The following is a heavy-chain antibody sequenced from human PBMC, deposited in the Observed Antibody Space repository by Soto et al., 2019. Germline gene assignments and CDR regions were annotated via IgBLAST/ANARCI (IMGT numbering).Heavy chain of an antibody. CDR3: AREGLWFGELSPYY. CDR1: GGSISSYY. Sequence: LSLTCTVSGGSISSYYWSWIRQPPGKGLEWIGYIYYSGSTNYNPSLKSRVTISVDTSKNQFSLKLSSVTAADTAVYYCAREGLWFGELSPYYWGQGTLVTVSS. CDR2: IYYSGST. V-gene: IGHV4-59*01. J-gene: IGHJ4*02. D-gene: IGHD3-10*01.